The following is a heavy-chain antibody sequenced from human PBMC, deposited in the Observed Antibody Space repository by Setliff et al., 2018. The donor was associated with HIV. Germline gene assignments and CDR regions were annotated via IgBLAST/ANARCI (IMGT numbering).Heavy chain of an antibody. CDR3: ARSDRFFYASGSRRYFDL. CDR2: IYTSESS. V-gene: IGHV4-4*08. D-gene: IGHD3-10*01. J-gene: IGHJ2*01. Sequence: SETLSLTCSVSGGSISSYYWSWIRQPPGKGLEWIGYIYTSESSNYNPSLKSRVTFSVDTSKNQFSLKLSSVTAADTAGYYCARSDRFFYASGSRRYFDLWGRGTLVTVSS. CDR1: GGSISSYY.